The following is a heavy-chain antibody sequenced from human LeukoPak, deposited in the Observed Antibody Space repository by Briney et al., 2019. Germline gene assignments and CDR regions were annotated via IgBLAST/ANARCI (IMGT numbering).Heavy chain of an antibody. J-gene: IGHJ4*02. D-gene: IGHD6-13*01. V-gene: IGHV1-18*01. CDR1: GYTFTSYG. CDR2: ISAYNGNT. CDR3: ARVPYSSSWYYFDY. Sequence: ASVKVSCKASGYTFTSYGISWVRQAPGQGLEWMGWISAYNGNTNYAQKLQGRVTMTRDTSTSTAYMELRSLRSDDTAVYYCARVPYSSSWYYFDYWGQGTLVTVSS.